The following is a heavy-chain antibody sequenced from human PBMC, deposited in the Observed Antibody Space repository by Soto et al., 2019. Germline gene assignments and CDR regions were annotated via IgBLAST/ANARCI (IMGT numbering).Heavy chain of an antibody. CDR2: ISAYNGNT. V-gene: IGHV1-18*01. Sequence: ASVKVSCKASGYTFTSYGISWVRQAPGQGLEWMGWISAYNGNTNYAQKLQGRVTMTTDTSTSTAYMELRSLRSDDTVVYYCARVNVAASSPRSIAEAGNNFDYWGQGTLVTVSS. J-gene: IGHJ4*02. CDR1: GYTFTSYG. CDR3: ARVNVAASSPRSIAEAGNNFDY. D-gene: IGHD6-13*01.